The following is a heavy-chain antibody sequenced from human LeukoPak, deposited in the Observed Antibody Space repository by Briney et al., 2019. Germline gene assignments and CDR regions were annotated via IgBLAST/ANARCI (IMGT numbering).Heavy chain of an antibody. V-gene: IGHV1-69*01. J-gene: IGHJ4*02. D-gene: IGHD6-13*01. CDR3: ARAGIAAAGTLDY. CDR1: GGTFSSYA. Sequence: ASVKVSCKASGGTFSSYAISWVRQPPGQGLEWMGGIIPIFGTANYAQKFQGRVTITADESTSTAYMELSSLRSEDTAVYYCARAGIAAAGTLDYWGQGTLVTVSS. CDR2: IIPIFGTA.